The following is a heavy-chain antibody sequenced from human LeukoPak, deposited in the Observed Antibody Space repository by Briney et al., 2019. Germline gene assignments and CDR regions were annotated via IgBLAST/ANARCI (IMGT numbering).Heavy chain of an antibody. Sequence: GGSLRLSCAASGFSFSSFGMHWVRQAPGKGLEWVAFIRYDETNKYYADSVKGRFTISRDNSNNTLYLQMNSLRAEDSAVYHGAKSQRGYCSSTSCYGDYWGQGTLVTVSS. D-gene: IGHD2-2*03. J-gene: IGHJ4*02. CDR1: GFSFSSFG. V-gene: IGHV3-30*02. CDR2: IRYDETNK. CDR3: AKSQRGYCSSTSCYGDY.